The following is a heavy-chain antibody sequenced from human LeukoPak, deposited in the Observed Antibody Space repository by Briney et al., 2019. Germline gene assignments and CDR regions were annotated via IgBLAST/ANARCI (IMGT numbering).Heavy chain of an antibody. D-gene: IGHD3-9*01. CDR3: ARLEYFADY. V-gene: IGHV5-10-1*01. Sequence: RGESLKISFQGSGXSFTSYCISWARQLPGKGLEGMGRIDPSDSYTTYSPSFQGDVTISVDKSINTAYLQWSSLQASDTAMYYCARLEYFADYWGQGTLVTVSS. CDR2: IDPSDSYT. J-gene: IGHJ4*02. CDR1: GXSFTSYC.